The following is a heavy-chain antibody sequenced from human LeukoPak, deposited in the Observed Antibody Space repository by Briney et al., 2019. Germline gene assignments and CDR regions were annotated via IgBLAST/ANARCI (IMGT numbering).Heavy chain of an antibody. V-gene: IGHV4-34*01. CDR2: IDHSGST. D-gene: IGHD3-22*01. Sequence: PSETLSLTCGVFGGSFSGYYWSWIRQPPVKGLEWIGEIDHSGSTNCNPSLKSRTTISIDTSKNQFSLKLSSVTAADTAVYYCARGEPYYYDSSGYPFDYWGQGTLVTVSS. CDR3: ARGEPYYYDSSGYPFDY. J-gene: IGHJ4*02. CDR1: GGSFSGYY.